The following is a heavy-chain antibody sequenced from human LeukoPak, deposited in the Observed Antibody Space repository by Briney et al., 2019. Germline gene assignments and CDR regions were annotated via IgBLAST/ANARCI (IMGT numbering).Heavy chain of an antibody. Sequence: ASVKVSCKASGYTFTGYYMHWVRQAPGQGLEWMGWINPNSGGTNYAQKFQGRVTMTRDTSISTAYMELSRLRSDDTAVYYCARQVTIRTYIDYWGQGTLVTVSS. CDR1: GYTFTGYY. CDR3: ARQVTIRTYIDY. J-gene: IGHJ4*02. D-gene: IGHD4-17*01. CDR2: INPNSGGT. V-gene: IGHV1-2*02.